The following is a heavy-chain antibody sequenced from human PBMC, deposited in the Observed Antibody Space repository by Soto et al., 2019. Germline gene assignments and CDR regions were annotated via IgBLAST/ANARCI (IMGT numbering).Heavy chain of an antibody. V-gene: IGHV3-23*01. CDR1: GFTFSNYA. CDR3: AKARYYDSTGYLYYFDY. J-gene: IGHJ4*02. Sequence: SLRLSCAASGFTFSNYAMSWVRQAPGKGLEWVSSITGSGDYTYYADSVKGRFTISRDNSKNTLYLQMNSLRAEDTAVYYCAKARYYDSTGYLYYFDYWGQGTLVTVSS. CDR2: ITGSGDYT. D-gene: IGHD3-22*01.